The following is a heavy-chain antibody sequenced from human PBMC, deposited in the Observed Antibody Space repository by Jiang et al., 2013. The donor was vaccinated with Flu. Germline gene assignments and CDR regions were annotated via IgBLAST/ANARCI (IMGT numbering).Heavy chain of an antibody. V-gene: IGHV2-5*01. Sequence: KPTQTLTLTCTFSGFSLSTSGVGVGWIRQPPGKALEWLALIYWNDDKRYSPSLKSRLTITKDTSKNQVVLTMTNMDPVDTATYYCAHRQRVRGAPRAFDIWGQGTMVTVSS. D-gene: IGHD3-10*01. CDR2: IYWNDDK. CDR3: AHRQRVRGAPRAFDI. CDR1: GFSLSTSGVG. J-gene: IGHJ3*02.